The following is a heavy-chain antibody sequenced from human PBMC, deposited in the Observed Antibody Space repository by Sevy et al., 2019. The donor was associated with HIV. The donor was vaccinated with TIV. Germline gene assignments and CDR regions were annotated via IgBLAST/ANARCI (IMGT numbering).Heavy chain of an antibody. Sequence: GGSLRLSCAASGFSFSTYWMTWVRQAPGKGLEWVATMNKDGTERDYVDSVKGRLTISRDNTKTYLFLQMNSLGAEDTGVYYCVREGLGGFSYSLDCWGQGTLVTVSS. CDR2: MNKDGTER. CDR3: VREGLGGFSYSLDC. D-gene: IGHD3-16*01. V-gene: IGHV3-7*01. CDR1: GFSFSTYW. J-gene: IGHJ4*02.